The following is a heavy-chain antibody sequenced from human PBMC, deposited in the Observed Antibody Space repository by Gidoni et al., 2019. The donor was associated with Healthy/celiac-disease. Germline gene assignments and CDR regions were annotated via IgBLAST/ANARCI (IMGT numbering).Heavy chain of an antibody. D-gene: IGHD3-3*01. Sequence: QLQLQESGPGLVTPSETLSLTCTVSGGSLSSSSYHWGWIRQPPGKGLEWIGSIYYSGSTYYNPSLKSRVTISVDTSKNQFSLKLSSVTAADTAVYYCARTYYDFWSGYQKNWYFDLWGRGTLVTVSS. V-gene: IGHV4-39*01. J-gene: IGHJ2*01. CDR3: ARTYYDFWSGYQKNWYFDL. CDR2: IYYSGST. CDR1: GGSLSSSSYH.